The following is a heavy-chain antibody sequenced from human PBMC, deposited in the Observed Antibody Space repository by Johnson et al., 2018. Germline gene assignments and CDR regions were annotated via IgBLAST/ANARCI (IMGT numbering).Heavy chain of an antibody. CDR2: ISWNSGSI. CDR1: RFTFDDYA. CDR3: ARGGDYDKSAYANVALDI. J-gene: IGHJ3*02. Sequence: EVQLLESGGGLVQPGRSPRLSCAASRFTFDDYAMHWVRQAPGKGLEWVSCISWNSGSIGYADSVKGRFTISRDNAKNSVYLQMKSLRPEDTAFYYWARGGDYDKSAYANVALDIWGQGTMVTVSS. D-gene: IGHD3-22*01. V-gene: IGHV3-9*01.